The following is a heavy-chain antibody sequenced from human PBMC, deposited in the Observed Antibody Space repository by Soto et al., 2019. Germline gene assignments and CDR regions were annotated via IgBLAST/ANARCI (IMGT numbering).Heavy chain of an antibody. Sequence: QVQLVQSGAEVKKPGASVKVSCKASGYTFTSYGISWVRQAPGQGLEWMGWISAYNGNTNYAQKLPARVTMTTDPSTSTVYMELRSLRSDDTAVYYCARASGSSYWFDPWGQGTLVTVSS. V-gene: IGHV1-18*01. CDR3: ARASGSSYWFDP. D-gene: IGHD1-26*01. CDR2: ISAYNGNT. J-gene: IGHJ5*02. CDR1: GYTFTSYG.